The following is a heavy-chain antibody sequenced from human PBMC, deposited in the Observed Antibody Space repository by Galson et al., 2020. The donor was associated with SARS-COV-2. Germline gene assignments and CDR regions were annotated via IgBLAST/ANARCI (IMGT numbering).Heavy chain of an antibody. CDR1: GGSISSSSYY. CDR2: IYYSGST. Sequence: SETLSLTCTVSGGSISSSSYYWGWIRQPPGKGLEWIGSIYYSGSTYYNPSLKSRVTISVDTSKNQFSLKLSSLTAADTAVYYCARLFFGGKTWKYSDFCRVPFDYFGQVTLVTVSS. J-gene: IGHJ4*02. D-gene: IGHD3-3*01. CDR3: ARLFFGGKTWKYSDFCRVPFDY. V-gene: IGHV4-39*01.